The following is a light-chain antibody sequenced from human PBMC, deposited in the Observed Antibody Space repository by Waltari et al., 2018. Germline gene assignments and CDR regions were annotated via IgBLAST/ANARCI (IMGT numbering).Light chain of an antibody. CDR1: NIGSKS. V-gene: IGLV3-21*02. Sequence: SYVLTQPPSESVAPGQTARITCGGNNIGSKSVHWYQQKPGQAPWLVVYEDSDRPSGMPERFSGSNAGNTATLTISRGEAGDEADYYCQVWDSSSDRWVFGGGTKLTVL. CDR2: EDS. J-gene: IGLJ3*02. CDR3: QVWDSSSDRWV.